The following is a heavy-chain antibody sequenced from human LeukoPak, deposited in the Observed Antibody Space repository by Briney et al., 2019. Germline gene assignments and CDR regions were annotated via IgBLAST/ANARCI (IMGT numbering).Heavy chain of an antibody. V-gene: IGHV4-39*01. D-gene: IGHD1-1*01. Sequence: SETLSLTCAVSGGSISGNSYYWGWIRQPPGKGLEWIGSIYYSGSTFYQPSPKSRVTISVDTSKNQFSLKLTSVTAADTAVYSCSRTRNFDFDYWGQGTLVTVSS. CDR3: SRTRNFDFDY. J-gene: IGHJ4*02. CDR2: IYYSGST. CDR1: GGSISGNSYY.